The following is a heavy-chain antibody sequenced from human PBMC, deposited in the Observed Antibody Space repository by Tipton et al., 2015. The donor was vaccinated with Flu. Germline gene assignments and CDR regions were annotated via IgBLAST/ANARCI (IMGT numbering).Heavy chain of an antibody. Sequence: TLSLTCTVSGDSITSYFWSWIRQTAGKGLEWIGRISSSWSTDYNPSLKSRVTLSLDASKNQVSLMLTSVTAADTGVYYCARGRLARLEWEPHIWGQGTLVTVSS. CDR2: ISSSWST. CDR3: ARGRLARLEWEPHI. J-gene: IGHJ4*02. D-gene: IGHD1-26*01. V-gene: IGHV4-4*07. CDR1: GDSITSYF.